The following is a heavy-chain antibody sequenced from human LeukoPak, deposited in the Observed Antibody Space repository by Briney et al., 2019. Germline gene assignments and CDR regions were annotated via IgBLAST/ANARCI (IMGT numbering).Heavy chain of an antibody. CDR3: ARGLGYCTSTTCLLPFDY. CDR1: GFTVSTYY. D-gene: IGHD2-2*01. CDR2: IYSGGST. J-gene: IGHJ4*02. V-gene: IGHV3-53*01. Sequence: GGSLRLSCAASGFTVSTYYMTWVRQAPGKGLECVSVIYSGGSTYYADSVKGRFTVSRDNSKNTLYLKMNRLRAEDTAMYYCARGLGYCTSTTCLLPFDYWGQGTLVTVSS.